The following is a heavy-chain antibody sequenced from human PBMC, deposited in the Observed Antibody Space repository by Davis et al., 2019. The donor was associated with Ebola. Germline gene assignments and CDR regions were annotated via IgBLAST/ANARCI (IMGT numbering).Heavy chain of an antibody. CDR1: GFTFSKAW. CDR2: IKRKTDGGTI. J-gene: IGHJ3*01. D-gene: IGHD6-19*01. Sequence: GESLKISCAASGFTFSKAWMSWVRQAPGKGLEWVGRIKRKTDGGTIDYAAPVKGRFTISRDDSKNTLFLQMDSLKAEDTAVYHCTPRTAVTDVHAFDVWGQGTMVAVSP. CDR3: TPRTAVTDVHAFDV. V-gene: IGHV3-15*01.